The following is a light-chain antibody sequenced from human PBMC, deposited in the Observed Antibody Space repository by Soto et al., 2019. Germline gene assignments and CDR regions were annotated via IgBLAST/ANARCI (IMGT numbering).Light chain of an antibody. V-gene: IGKV3-20*01. CDR3: QHYFNCPYMYT. CDR2: EAS. CDR1: ESVRSTY. J-gene: IGKJ2*01. Sequence: DIVLTQSPGILSLSPGDRATLSCRSSESVRSTYLAWYQQKRGQAPRLLIYEASSRASGIPDRFSGSGSGKDFTLTISKVEPEDVAVYYCQHYFNCPYMYTFGQGTVLEI.